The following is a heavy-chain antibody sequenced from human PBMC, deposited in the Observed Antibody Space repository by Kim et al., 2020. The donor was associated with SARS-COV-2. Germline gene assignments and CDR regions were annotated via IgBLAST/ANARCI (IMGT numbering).Heavy chain of an antibody. Sequence: SPSLMSRVTISVDTSKNQFTLKLSSVTAADTAVYYCARDVQWLVRYFDLWGRCTLVTVSS. D-gene: IGHD6-19*01. CDR3: ARDVQWLVRYFDL. V-gene: IGHV4-34*01. J-gene: IGHJ2*01.